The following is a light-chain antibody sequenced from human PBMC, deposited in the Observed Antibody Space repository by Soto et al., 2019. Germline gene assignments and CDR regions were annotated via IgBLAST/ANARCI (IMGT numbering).Light chain of an antibody. J-gene: IGKJ4*01. CDR3: QQYGSSPLT. V-gene: IGKV3-20*01. CDR2: DAS. CDR1: QSLSSSY. Sequence: EIVLTQSPGTLSLSPGERATLSCRASQSLSSSYLAWYQQKPGQAPRLLIYDASSRATGIPDRFSGSGSGTDFTLSISRVEPEDYAVYYCQQYGSSPLTFGGGTKVEIK.